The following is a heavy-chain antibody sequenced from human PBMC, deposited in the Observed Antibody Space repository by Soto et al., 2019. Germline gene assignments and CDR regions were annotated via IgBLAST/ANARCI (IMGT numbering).Heavy chain of an antibody. CDR2: IYYSGST. V-gene: IGHV4-31*01. CDR3: AREMTTVTTRAFDI. J-gene: IGHJ3*02. CDR1: GGSISSGGYY. Sequence: QVQLQESGPGLVKPSQTLSLTCTVSGGSISSGGYYWSWIRQHPGKGLEWIGYIYYSGSTYYNPSLKSQVTISVDTSKNQFSLKLSSVTAADTAVYYCAREMTTVTTRAFDIWGQGTMVTVSS. D-gene: IGHD4-17*01.